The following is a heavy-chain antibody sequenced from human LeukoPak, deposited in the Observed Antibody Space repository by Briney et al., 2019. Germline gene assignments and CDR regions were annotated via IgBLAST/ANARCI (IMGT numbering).Heavy chain of an antibody. CDR3: ARGYYDLLTGHVVTYYFDY. J-gene: IGHJ4*02. D-gene: IGHD3-9*01. CDR1: GYTFTNYA. V-gene: IGHV1-3*01. CDR2: INAGNGKT. Sequence: ASVKVSCKASGYTFTNYAVHWVRQAPGQRLEWMGWINAGNGKTNCSQRFQGRVTLTRDTSASTVYMELRSLRSEDTAVYYCARGYYDLLTGHVVTYYFDYWGQGTLVTVSS.